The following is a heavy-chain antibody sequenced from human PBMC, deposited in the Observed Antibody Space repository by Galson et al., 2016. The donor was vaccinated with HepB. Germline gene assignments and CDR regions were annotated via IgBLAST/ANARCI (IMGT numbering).Heavy chain of an antibody. CDR3: ARGAAGGWHDF. CDR2: IYYSGST. Sequence: TLSLTCTVSGDPFNIGGHYWSWFRQLPGRGLEWIGYIYYSGSTFYNPSLKSRVAISIDTSKSKFSLKLSSLTAADTAVYYCARGAAGGWHDFWGQGTLVTVSS. V-gene: IGHV4-31*03. D-gene: IGHD6-19*01. J-gene: IGHJ4*02. CDR1: GDPFNIGGHY.